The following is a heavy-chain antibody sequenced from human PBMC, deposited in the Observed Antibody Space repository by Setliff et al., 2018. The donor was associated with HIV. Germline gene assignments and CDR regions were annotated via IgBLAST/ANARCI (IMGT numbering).Heavy chain of an antibody. V-gene: IGHV4-4*08. Sequence: SETLSLTCTVSGGSISSYYWNWIRQPPGGGLEWIGYIYTSGITDYNPSLKSRVTISGDTSKNQFSLKLSSVTAADTAVYYCASLNGSESPYIYYYYMDVWGKGTTVTVSS. CDR3: ASLNGSESPYIYYYYMDV. CDR1: GGSISSYY. D-gene: IGHD3-10*01. J-gene: IGHJ6*03. CDR2: IYTSGIT.